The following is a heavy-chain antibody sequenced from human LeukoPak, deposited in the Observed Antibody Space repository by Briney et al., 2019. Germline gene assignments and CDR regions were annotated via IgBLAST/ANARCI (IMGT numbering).Heavy chain of an antibody. Sequence: KTSETPSLXCTVSGGSISSYYWRWIRQPAGKGLESIGRIYTSGSTNYNPSLKSRVTMSVDTSNNQFSLKLSSVTAADTAVYYCATSGGWSYMDVWGKGTTVTVSS. D-gene: IGHD6-19*01. CDR2: IYTSGST. CDR3: ATSGGWSYMDV. J-gene: IGHJ6*03. V-gene: IGHV4-4*07. CDR1: GGSISSYY.